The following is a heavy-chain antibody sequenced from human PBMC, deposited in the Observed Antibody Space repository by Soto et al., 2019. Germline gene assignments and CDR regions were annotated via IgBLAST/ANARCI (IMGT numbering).Heavy chain of an antibody. J-gene: IGHJ5*02. CDR3: AKDRGYSYGYFWFDP. CDR1: GFTFDDYA. V-gene: IGHV3-9*01. Sequence: LRLSCAASGFTFDDYAMHWVRQAPGKGLEWVSGISWNSGSIGYADSVKGRFTISRDNAKNSLYLQMNSLRAEDTALYYCAKDRGYSYGYFWFDPWGQGTLVTVSS. CDR2: ISWNSGSI. D-gene: IGHD5-18*01.